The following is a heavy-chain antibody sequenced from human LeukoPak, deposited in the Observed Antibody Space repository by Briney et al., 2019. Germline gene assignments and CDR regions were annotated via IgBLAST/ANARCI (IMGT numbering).Heavy chain of an antibody. V-gene: IGHV1-69*05. D-gene: IGHD4-23*01. CDR2: IIPIFGTA. CDR1: GGTFSSYA. J-gene: IGHJ4*02. Sequence: GASVTVSCKASGGTFSSYAISWVRQAPGQGLEWMGGIIPIFGTANYAQKFQGRVTITTDESTSTAYMELSSLRSEDTAVYYCASSRGMTTEVDYWGQGTLVTVSS. CDR3: ASSRGMTTEVDY.